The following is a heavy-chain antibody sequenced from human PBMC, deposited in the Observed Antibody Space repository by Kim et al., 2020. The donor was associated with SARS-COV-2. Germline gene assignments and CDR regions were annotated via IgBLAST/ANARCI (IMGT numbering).Heavy chain of an antibody. D-gene: IGHD2-2*01. CDR3: AKEGGYCSSTSCQYSWFDP. Sequence: GGSLRLSCAASGFTFSSYGMHWVRQAPGKGLEWVAVIWYDGSNKYYADSVKGRFTISRDNSKNTLYLQMNSLRAEDTAVYYCAKEGGYCSSTSCQYSWFDPWGQGTLVTVSS. CDR1: GFTFSSYG. V-gene: IGHV3-33*06. CDR2: IWYDGSNK. J-gene: IGHJ5*02.